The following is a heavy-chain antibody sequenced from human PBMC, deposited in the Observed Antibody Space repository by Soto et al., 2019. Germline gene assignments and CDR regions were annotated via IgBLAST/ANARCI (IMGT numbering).Heavy chain of an antibody. CDR1: GFTFSRYA. V-gene: IGHV3-48*01. CDR2: INHDSGTI. CDR3: ARDRGYTGYDFAY. Sequence: EVQLVESGGGLVQPGGSLRLSCAASGFTFSRYAMNWVGQAPGKGLEWVSYINHDSGTIYYADSVKGRFTISRDNANNLLSLQMNSLRAEDTAVYYCARDRGYTGYDFAYWGQGTLVTVSS. J-gene: IGHJ4*02. D-gene: IGHD5-12*01.